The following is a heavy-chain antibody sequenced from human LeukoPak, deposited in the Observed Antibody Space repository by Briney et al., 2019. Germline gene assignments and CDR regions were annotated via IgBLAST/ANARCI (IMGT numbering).Heavy chain of an antibody. V-gene: IGHV4-59*08. Sequence: KASETLSLTCTVSGGSISRYYWSWIRQPPGQGLEWIVYIHYSGSTNYTPSLKSRVTISMDTSKNQFSLKLTSVTAAHTAVYYCARLDGNWNHFDYWGLGTLVTVSS. CDR3: ARLDGNWNHFDY. J-gene: IGHJ4*02. CDR1: GGSISRYY. D-gene: IGHD1-20*01. CDR2: IHYSGST.